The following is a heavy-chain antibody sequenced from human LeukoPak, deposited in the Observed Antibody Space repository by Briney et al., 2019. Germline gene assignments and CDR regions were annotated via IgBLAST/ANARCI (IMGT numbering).Heavy chain of an antibody. CDR3: ARDSSSLHYNWFDP. Sequence: ASVKVSCKASGGTFGSYAISWVRQAPGQGLEWMGGIIPIFGTANYAQKFQGRVTITADESTSTAYMELSSLRSEDTAVYYCARDSSSLHYNWFDPWGQGTLVTVSS. D-gene: IGHD6-13*01. V-gene: IGHV1-69*13. J-gene: IGHJ5*02. CDR1: GGTFGSYA. CDR2: IIPIFGTA.